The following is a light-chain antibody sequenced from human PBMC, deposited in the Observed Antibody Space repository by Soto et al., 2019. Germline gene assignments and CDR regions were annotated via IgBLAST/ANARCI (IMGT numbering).Light chain of an antibody. V-gene: IGKV1-5*03. CDR3: QQYEAYQLT. J-gene: IGKJ4*02. CDR1: QSISTW. Sequence: DIQLTQSPSTLSASVGDRATITCRASQSISTWLAWYQQKRGKSPKLLVYKASSLESGVPSSFSGSGSGTEFTLSISNLQPYYCANYFCQQYEAYQLTFRGGTKVEI. CDR2: KAS.